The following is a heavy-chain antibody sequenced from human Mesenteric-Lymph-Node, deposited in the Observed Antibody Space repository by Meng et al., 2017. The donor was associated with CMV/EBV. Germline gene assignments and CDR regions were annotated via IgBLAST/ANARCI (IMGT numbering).Heavy chain of an antibody. D-gene: IGHD1-26*01. Sequence: ASVKVSCKASGYTFTGYYMHWVRQAPGQGLEWMGWINPNSGNTGYAQKFQGRVTITRNTSISTAYMELSSLRSEDTAVYYCARWLRGSGSYFDYWGQGTLVTVSS. CDR3: ARWLRGSGSYFDY. CDR1: GYTFTGYY. CDR2: INPNSGNT. J-gene: IGHJ4*02. V-gene: IGHV1-8*03.